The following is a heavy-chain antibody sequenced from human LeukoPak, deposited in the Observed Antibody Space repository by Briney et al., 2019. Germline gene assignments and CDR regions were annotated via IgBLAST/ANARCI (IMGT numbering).Heavy chain of an antibody. V-gene: IGHV1-2*02. Sequence: ASVKVSCKASGYTFTGYYMHWVRQAPEQGLEWMGWINPNSGGTNYAQKFQGRVTMTRDTSISTAYMELSRLRSDDTAVYYCARGYLRGAIAAAAHSGFDYWGQGTLVTVSS. D-gene: IGHD6-13*01. CDR3: ARGYLRGAIAAAAHSGFDY. J-gene: IGHJ4*02. CDR1: GYTFTGYY. CDR2: INPNSGGT.